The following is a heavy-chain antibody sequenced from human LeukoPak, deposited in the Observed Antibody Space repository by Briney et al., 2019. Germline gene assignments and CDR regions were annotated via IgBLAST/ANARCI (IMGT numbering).Heavy chain of an antibody. D-gene: IGHD2-15*01. CDR3: ARVGVFGYCTRDSCHSPLDY. CDR2: MFYSGST. J-gene: IGHJ4*02. V-gene: IGHV4-39*07. CDR1: GGSIRSYTYY. Sequence: SETLSLTCTVSGGSIRSYTYYWGWIRQPPGRGLEWIGNMFYSGSTYYNPSLKSRVTISVDTSKNQFSLNLASVTAADTAVYYCARVGVFGYCTRDSCHSPLDYWGQGTLVTVSS.